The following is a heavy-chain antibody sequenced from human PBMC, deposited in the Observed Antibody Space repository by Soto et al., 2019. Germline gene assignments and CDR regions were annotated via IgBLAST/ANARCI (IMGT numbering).Heavy chain of an antibody. J-gene: IGHJ6*02. CDR2: INHSGST. V-gene: IGHV4-34*01. CDR1: GGSFSGYY. CDR3: ARGGAAAGTWDYYYGMDV. Sequence: PSETLSLTCAVYGGSFSGYYWSWIRQPPGKGLEWIGEINHSGSTNYNPSLKSRVTISVDTSKNQFSLKLSSVTAADTAVYYCARGGAAAGTWDYYYGMDVWGQGTTVTVS. D-gene: IGHD6-13*01.